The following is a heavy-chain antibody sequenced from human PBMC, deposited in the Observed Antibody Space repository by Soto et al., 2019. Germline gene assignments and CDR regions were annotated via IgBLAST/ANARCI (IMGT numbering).Heavy chain of an antibody. CDR2: INPNSGGT. V-gene: IGHV1-2*04. Sequence: ASVKVSCKASGYTFTGYYMHWVRQAPGQGLEWMGWINPNSGGTNHAQKFQGWVTMTRDTSISTAYMELSRLRSDDTAVYYCAREGTPGYCSGGSCLHDAFDIWGQVTMGTVSS. J-gene: IGHJ3*02. CDR1: GYTFTGYY. D-gene: IGHD2-15*01. CDR3: AREGTPGYCSGGSCLHDAFDI.